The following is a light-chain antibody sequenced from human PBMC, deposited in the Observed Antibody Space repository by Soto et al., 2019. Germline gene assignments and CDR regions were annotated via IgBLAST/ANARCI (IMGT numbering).Light chain of an antibody. CDR2: QDS. CDR1: KLGDKL. J-gene: IGLJ1*01. V-gene: IGLV3-1*01. Sequence: SYELTQPPSVSVSPGLTASITCSGDKLGDKLAYWYQQKPGQSPVLVMYQDSKRPSGIPERFSGSNSGSTATLTISGTQSMDEADYYCQAWDSSTAVFGTGTKVTVL. CDR3: QAWDSSTAV.